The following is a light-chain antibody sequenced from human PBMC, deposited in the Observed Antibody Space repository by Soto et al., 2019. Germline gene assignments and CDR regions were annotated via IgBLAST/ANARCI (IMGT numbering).Light chain of an antibody. V-gene: IGKV1-39*01. CDR1: QTISNF. J-gene: IGKJ2*01. CDR2: GAS. Sequence: DIQMTQSPSSLSASVGDRITITCRASQTISNFLNWYHQRPGKAPKLLIFGASSLQIGVPSKFTGSGSGTDFTLTISDLQPEDFATYYCQQTYSTPYTFGQGTNLEIK. CDR3: QQTYSTPYT.